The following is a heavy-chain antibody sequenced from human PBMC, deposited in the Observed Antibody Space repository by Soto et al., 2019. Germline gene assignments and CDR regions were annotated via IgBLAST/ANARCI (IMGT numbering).Heavy chain of an antibody. Sequence: PGGSLRLACAASGFTFSSDWMSWVRQAPGKGLEWVANIKQDGSEKYYVDSVKGRFTISRDNAKNSLYLQMNSLRAEDTAVYYCARVGRVVTEYYFDYWGQGT. V-gene: IGHV3-7*01. CDR3: ARVGRVVTEYYFDY. CDR1: GFTFSSDW. D-gene: IGHD3-3*01. CDR2: IKQDGSEK. J-gene: IGHJ4*02.